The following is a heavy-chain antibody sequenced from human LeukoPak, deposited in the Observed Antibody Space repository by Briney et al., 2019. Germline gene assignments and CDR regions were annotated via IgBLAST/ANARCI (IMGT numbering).Heavy chain of an antibody. CDR1: GFTFSNYV. V-gene: IGHV3-64D*09. CDR2: ISTNGGST. Sequence: PGGSLRLSCSASGFTFSNYVMHWVRQAPGKGLEYVSGISTNGGSTYYADSMKGRFTISRDNSKNTLYLQMSGLRAEDTAVYYCVKVARTVSSSSAFDYWGQGTLVTVSS. J-gene: IGHJ4*02. CDR3: VKVARTVSSSSAFDY. D-gene: IGHD6-6*01.